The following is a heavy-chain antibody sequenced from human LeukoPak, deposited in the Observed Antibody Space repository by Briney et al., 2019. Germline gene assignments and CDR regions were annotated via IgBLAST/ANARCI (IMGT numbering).Heavy chain of an antibody. CDR2: ISGSGGST. Sequence: GGSLRLSCAASGFTFSSYAMSWVRQAPGKGLEWVSAISGSGGSTYYADSVKGRFTISRDNSKNTLSLHMKSLRAEDTAVYYCAKGGTIFLAYFFDSWGQGTLVTVSS. CDR1: GFTFSSYA. D-gene: IGHD3-9*01. J-gene: IGHJ4*02. CDR3: AKGGTIFLAYFFDS. V-gene: IGHV3-23*01.